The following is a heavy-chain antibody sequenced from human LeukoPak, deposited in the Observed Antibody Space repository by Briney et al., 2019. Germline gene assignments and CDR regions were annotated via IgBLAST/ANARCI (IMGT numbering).Heavy chain of an antibody. CDR3: ARERDIIVLMVYGCFDP. D-gene: IGHD2-8*01. V-gene: IGHV1-2*02. CDR2: INPNSGGT. J-gene: IGHJ5*02. CDR1: GYTFTGYY. Sequence: ASVKVSCKASGYTFTGYYMHWVRQAPGQGLEWMGWINPNSGGTNYAQKFEGRVTMTRDTSISTAYMELSRLRSDDTAVYYCARERDIIVLMVYGCFDPWGQGTLVTVSS.